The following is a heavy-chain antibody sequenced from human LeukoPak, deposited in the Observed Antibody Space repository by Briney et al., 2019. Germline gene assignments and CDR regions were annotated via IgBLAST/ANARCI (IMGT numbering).Heavy chain of an antibody. CDR2: IYYSGST. Sequence: SETLSLTCTVSGGSISSGGDYWSWIRQHPGKGLEWIGYIYYSGSTYYNPSLKSRVTISVDTSKNQFSLKLSSVTAADTAVYYCARVVVVAATPDYWGQGTLVTVSS. CDR1: GGSISSGGDY. V-gene: IGHV4-31*03. D-gene: IGHD2-15*01. J-gene: IGHJ4*02. CDR3: ARVVVVAATPDY.